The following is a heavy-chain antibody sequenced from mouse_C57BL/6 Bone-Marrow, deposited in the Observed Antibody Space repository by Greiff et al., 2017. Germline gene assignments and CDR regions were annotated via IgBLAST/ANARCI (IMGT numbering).Heavy chain of an antibody. CDR3: ASPSTMITTGYAMDY. CDR1: GFSLTSYG. D-gene: IGHD2-4*01. V-gene: IGHV2-2*01. J-gene: IGHJ4*01. Sequence: VKLMESGPGLVQPSQSLSITCTVSGFSLTSYGVHWVRQSPGKGLEWLGVIWSGGSTDYNAAFISRLSISKDNSKSQVFFKMNSLQADDTAIYYCASPSTMITTGYAMDYWGQGTSVTVSS. CDR2: IWSGGST.